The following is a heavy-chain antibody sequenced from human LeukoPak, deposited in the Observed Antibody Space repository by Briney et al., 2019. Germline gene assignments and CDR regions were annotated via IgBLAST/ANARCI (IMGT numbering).Heavy chain of an antibody. CDR1: GFTFSSYT. Sequence: GGSLRLSCAASGFTFSSYTMHWVRQAPGKGLEWVSSISSSGTYIYYADSVKGRFTISRDDAKNSLYLQMDTLRAGDTAVYYRARDRGGYYYGEGSNWFDPWGQGTLVTVSS. D-gene: IGHD4-17*01. V-gene: IGHV3-21*01. J-gene: IGHJ5*02. CDR2: ISSSGTYI. CDR3: ARDRGGYYYGEGSNWFDP.